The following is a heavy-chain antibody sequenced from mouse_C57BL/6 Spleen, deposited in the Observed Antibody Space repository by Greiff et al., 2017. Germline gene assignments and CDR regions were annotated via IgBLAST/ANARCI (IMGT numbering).Heavy chain of an antibody. V-gene: IGHV1-59*01. CDR3: ARRGYGNYDYYAMDY. J-gene: IGHJ4*01. Sequence: QVQLQQPGAELVRPGTSVKLSCKASGYTFTSYWMHWVKQRPGQGLEWIGVIDPSDSYTNYNQKFKGKATLTVDTSSSTAYMQLSSLTSEDSAVYYCARRGYGNYDYYAMDYWGQGTSVTVSS. CDR2: IDPSDSYT. CDR1: GYTFTSYW. D-gene: IGHD2-1*01.